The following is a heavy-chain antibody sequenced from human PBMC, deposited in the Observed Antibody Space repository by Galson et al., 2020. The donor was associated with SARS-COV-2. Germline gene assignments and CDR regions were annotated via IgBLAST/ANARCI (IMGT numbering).Heavy chain of an antibody. V-gene: IGHV3-13*04. Sequence: GGSLRLSCAASGFTFSSHDMHWVRQLTGKGLEWVSGIGADGRTYYPDSLKGRFTISRVNARNTLHLQMNSLTAGDTAVYYCARDDDTSGMCAFGVLGRGTMVTVSS. D-gene: IGHD3-22*01. CDR2: IGADGRT. J-gene: IGHJ3*01. CDR3: ARDDDTSGMCAFGV. CDR1: GFTFSSHD.